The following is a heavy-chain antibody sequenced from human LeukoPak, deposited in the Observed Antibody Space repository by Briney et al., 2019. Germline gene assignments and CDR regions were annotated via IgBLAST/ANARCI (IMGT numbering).Heavy chain of an antibody. Sequence: GRSLRLSCAASGFTFSSYGMHWVRQAPGKGLEWVAVISYDGSNKYYADSVKGRFTISRDNSKNTLYLQMNSLRAEDTAVYYCAKDESGYDRGDFDYWGQGTLVTVSS. J-gene: IGHJ4*02. CDR2: ISYDGSNK. D-gene: IGHD5-12*01. CDR3: AKDESGYDRGDFDY. CDR1: GFTFSSYG. V-gene: IGHV3-30*18.